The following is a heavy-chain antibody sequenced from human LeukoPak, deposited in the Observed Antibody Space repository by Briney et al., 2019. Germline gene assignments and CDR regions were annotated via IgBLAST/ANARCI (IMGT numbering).Heavy chain of an antibody. Sequence: RGSLRLSCAASGFTFSSYAMSWVRQAPGKGLEWVSAISASGGSAYYADSVKGRFTISRDNSKNTLSLQMDSLRAEDTAVYYCAKWAYCCSNSCQIGDGWLDPWGQGILVTVSS. J-gene: IGHJ5*02. CDR1: GFTFSSYA. CDR2: ISASGGSA. V-gene: IGHV3-23*01. CDR3: AKWAYCCSNSCQIGDGWLDP. D-gene: IGHD2-2*01.